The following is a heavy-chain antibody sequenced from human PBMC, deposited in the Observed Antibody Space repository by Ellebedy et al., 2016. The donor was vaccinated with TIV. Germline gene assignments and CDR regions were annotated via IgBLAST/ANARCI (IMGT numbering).Heavy chain of an antibody. CDR2: IYYSGST. V-gene: IGHV4-39*01. CDR3: ARRRIAVAGQIDY. Sequence: SETLSLXXTVSGGSISSSSYYWGWIRQPPGKGLEWIGSIYYSGSTYYNPSLKSRVTISVDTSKNQFSLKLSSVTAADTAVYYCARRRIAVAGQIDYWGQGTLVTVSS. D-gene: IGHD6-19*01. J-gene: IGHJ4*02. CDR1: GGSISSSSYY.